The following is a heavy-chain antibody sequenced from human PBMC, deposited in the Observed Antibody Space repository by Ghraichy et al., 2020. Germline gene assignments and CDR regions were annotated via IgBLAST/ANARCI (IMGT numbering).Heavy chain of an antibody. J-gene: IGHJ4*02. Sequence: SETLSLTCAVYGGSFSGYYWSWIRQPPGKGLEWIGEINHSGSTKYNPSLKSRVTTSADTSKNQFSLKLSSVTAADTAVYYCARVARGYSYGEFDYWGQGTLVTVSS. V-gene: IGHV4-34*01. CDR2: INHSGST. CDR3: ARVARGYSYGEFDY. D-gene: IGHD5-18*01. CDR1: GGSFSGYY.